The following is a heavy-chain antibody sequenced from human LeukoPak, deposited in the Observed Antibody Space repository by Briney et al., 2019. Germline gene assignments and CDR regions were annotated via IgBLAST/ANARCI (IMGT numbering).Heavy chain of an antibody. CDR2: IYYSGST. CDR3: ARDDPRQQRTLDY. V-gene: IGHV4-30-4*01. D-gene: IGHD6-25*01. Sequence: SETLSLTCTVSGGSISSGDYYWSWIRQPPGKGLEWIGYIYYSGSTYYNPSLKSRVTISVGTSKNQFSLKLSSVTAADTAVYYCARDDPRQQRTLDYWGQGTLVTVSS. J-gene: IGHJ4*02. CDR1: GGSISSGDYY.